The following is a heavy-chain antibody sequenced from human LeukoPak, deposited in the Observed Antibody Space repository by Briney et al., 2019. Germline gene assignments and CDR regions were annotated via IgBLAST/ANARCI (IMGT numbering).Heavy chain of an antibody. CDR1: GFTFSSYG. Sequence: GGSLRLSCAASGFTFSSYGMHWVRQAPGKGLEWVAVIGYDGSTEYYADSVKGRFTISRDNSKNTLYLQTNSLRAEDTGVYYCAKEYSSGRIDYWGQGTLVTVSS. V-gene: IGHV3-30*18. CDR3: AKEYSSGRIDY. D-gene: IGHD6-19*01. J-gene: IGHJ4*02. CDR2: IGYDGSTE.